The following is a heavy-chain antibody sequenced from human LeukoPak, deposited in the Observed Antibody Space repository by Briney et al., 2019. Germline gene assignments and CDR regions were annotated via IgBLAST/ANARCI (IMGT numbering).Heavy chain of an antibody. D-gene: IGHD2-15*01. J-gene: IGHJ4*02. CDR2: IPYDGFNE. CDR3: ARDPLLHCSGGRCYSATGFDY. Sequence: GGSLRLSCAASGFTFSSYAMHWVRQAPGKGLEWVTVIPYDGFNEDYADSVKGRFTISRDNSKNTLYLQMNSLRAEDTAVYYCARDPLLHCSGGRCYSATGFDYWGQGTLVTVSS. V-gene: IGHV3-30-3*01. CDR1: GFTFSSYA.